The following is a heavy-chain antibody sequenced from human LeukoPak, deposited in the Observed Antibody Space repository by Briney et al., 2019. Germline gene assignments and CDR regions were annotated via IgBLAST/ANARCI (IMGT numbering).Heavy chain of an antibody. D-gene: IGHD4-17*01. V-gene: IGHV4-38-2*02. CDR1: GFTFSDYY. J-gene: IGHJ4*02. CDR3: ARDTGGPTVTTTRPGY. Sequence: GSLRLSCAASGFTFSDYYMSWIRQPPGKGLEWIGSIYYSGSTYYNPSLKSRVTISVDTSKNQFSLKLSSVTAADTAVYYCARDTGGPTVTTTRPGYWGQGTLVTVSS. CDR2: IYYSGST.